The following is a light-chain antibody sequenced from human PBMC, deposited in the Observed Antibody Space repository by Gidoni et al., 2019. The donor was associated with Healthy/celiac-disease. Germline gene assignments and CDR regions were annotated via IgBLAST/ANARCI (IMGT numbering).Light chain of an antibody. CDR2: KAS. J-gene: IGKJ1*01. Sequence: IQMTQSPSTLSASVGHRVTITCRASQSISSWLAWYQQKPGKAPKLLIYKASSLESGVPSRFSGSGSGTEFTLTISSLQPDDFATYYCQQYNSYSWTFGQGTKVEIK. CDR1: QSISSW. V-gene: IGKV1-5*03. CDR3: QQYNSYSWT.